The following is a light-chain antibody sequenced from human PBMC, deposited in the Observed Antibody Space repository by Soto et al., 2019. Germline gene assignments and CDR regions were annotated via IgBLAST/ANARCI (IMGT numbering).Light chain of an antibody. CDR2: AAS. J-gene: IGKJ5*01. Sequence: DIEMTQSPSTLSASVGDRVTITCRASQTISNWLAWYQQKPGKAPKLLIYAASSLQSGVPPRFSGSGSGTDFTLTISTLQPEDFAIYYCQQGYRAPLSFGQGTRLEIK. CDR3: QQGYRAPLS. CDR1: QTISNW. V-gene: IGKV1-39*01.